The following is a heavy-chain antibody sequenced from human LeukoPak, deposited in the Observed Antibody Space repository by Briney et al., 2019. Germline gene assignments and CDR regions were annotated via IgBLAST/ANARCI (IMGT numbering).Heavy chain of an antibody. J-gene: IGHJ4*02. Sequence: GGSVRLSCAASGFTFSTHGMNWVRQAPGKGLEWVSFIDTTTSYKYYADSVKGRFTISRDNSKNTLYLQMNTLRAEDTAVYYCARAQGMYSSADYWGQGTLVTVSS. V-gene: IGHV3-21*01. D-gene: IGHD6-19*01. CDR3: ARAQGMYSSADY. CDR2: IDTTTSYK. CDR1: GFTFSTHG.